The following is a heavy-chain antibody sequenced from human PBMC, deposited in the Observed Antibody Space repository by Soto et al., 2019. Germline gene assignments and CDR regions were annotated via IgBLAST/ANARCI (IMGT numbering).Heavy chain of an antibody. D-gene: IGHD7-27*01. J-gene: IGHJ3*02. V-gene: IGHV3-23*01. CDR3: GKGNSKWGTGDAFDI. CDR1: GFTFNNYA. CDR2: ISGTGGST. Sequence: EVQLLESGGGVVQPGGSLRLSCAASGFTFNNYALNCVRQAPGKGLEWVSSISGTGGSTFYAGSAKGRFTISRDNSKNTLFLQMTSLRAEDTAVYYCGKGNSKWGTGDAFDIWGQGTMVTVSS.